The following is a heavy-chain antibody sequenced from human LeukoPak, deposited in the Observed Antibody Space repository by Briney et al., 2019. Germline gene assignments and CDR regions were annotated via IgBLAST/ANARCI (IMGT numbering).Heavy chain of an antibody. D-gene: IGHD4-23*01. Sequence: PGGSLRLSCAASGFTFSSYSMNWVRQAPGKGLERVSSIISSSSYIFYADSVKGRFTISRDNARNSLYLQMNSLRAEDTALYYCARDGDTVLTRGYYYYMDVWGKGTTVTVSS. V-gene: IGHV3-21*01. CDR1: GFTFSSYS. CDR3: ARDGDTVLTRGYYYYMDV. CDR2: IISSSSYI. J-gene: IGHJ6*03.